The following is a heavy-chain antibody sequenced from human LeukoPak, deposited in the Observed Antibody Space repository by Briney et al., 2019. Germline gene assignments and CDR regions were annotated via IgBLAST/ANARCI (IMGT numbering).Heavy chain of an antibody. D-gene: IGHD1-26*01. CDR3: ANPFSGSYYAFDI. CDR2: IIPIFGTA. J-gene: IGHJ3*02. CDR1: GGTFSSYA. Sequence: SVTVSFKASGGTFSSYAISWVRQAPGQGLEWMGGIIPIFGTANYAQKFQGRVTITADESTSTAYMELSSLRSEDTAVYYCANPFSGSYYAFDIWGQGTMVTVSS. V-gene: IGHV1-69*13.